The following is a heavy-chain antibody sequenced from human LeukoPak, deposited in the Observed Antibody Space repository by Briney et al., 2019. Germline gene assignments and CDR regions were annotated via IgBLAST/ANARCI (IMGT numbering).Heavy chain of an antibody. CDR3: ARDNDYGDYYYGMDV. Sequence: GGSLRLSCAASGFTVSSNYMSWVRQAPGKGLEWVSAIYSGGSTYYADSVKGRFTISRDNSKNTLYLQMNSLRAEDTAVYYCARDNDYGDYYYGMDVWGQGTTVTVSS. V-gene: IGHV3-66*02. CDR1: GFTVSSNY. CDR2: IYSGGST. D-gene: IGHD4-17*01. J-gene: IGHJ6*02.